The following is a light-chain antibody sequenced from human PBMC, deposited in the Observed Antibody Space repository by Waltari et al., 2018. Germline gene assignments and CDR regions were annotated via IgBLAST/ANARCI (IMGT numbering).Light chain of an antibody. CDR1: QSVSRA. CDR3: QHYLRLPVT. V-gene: IGKV3-20*01. Sequence: EIVLTQSPGPLSLSLGERATVSCRDSQSVSRALAWYQQKPGQAPRLLIYGASHRATGIPDRFSGRGSGTDFSLTISRLEPDDFAVHYCQHYLRLPVTFGQGTTVEI. CDR2: GAS. J-gene: IGKJ1*01.